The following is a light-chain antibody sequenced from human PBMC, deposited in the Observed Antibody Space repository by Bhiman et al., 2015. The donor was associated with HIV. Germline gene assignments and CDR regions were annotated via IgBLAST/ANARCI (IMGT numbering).Light chain of an antibody. CDR1: TSNIGNNW. CDR3: GTWDSSLSAEV. Sequence: SVLTQPPSVSAAPGQKVTILCSGDTSNIGNNWVSWYQQLPGTAPKLLIYDNNKRPSGIPDRFSGSKSGTSATLGITGLQTGDEADYYCGTWDSSLSAEVFGGGTKLTVL. CDR2: DNN. V-gene: IGLV1-51*01. J-gene: IGLJ3*02.